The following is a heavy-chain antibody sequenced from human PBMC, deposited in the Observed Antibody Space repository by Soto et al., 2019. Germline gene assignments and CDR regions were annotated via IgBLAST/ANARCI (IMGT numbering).Heavy chain of an antibody. D-gene: IGHD3-10*01. CDR2: INGDGTTT. CDR3: ARAKGPGGAATPLVY. J-gene: IGHJ1*01. V-gene: IGHV3-74*01. CDR1: GFTFSNSW. Sequence: EVQLVESGGGLVQPGGSLRLSCAASGFTFSNSWMHWVRQTPGKGLVWVSRINGDGTTTNYADSVKGRFAISRDNAQNPQYQQRNSLRAGDTAVFYCARAKGPGGAATPLVYWSQGSLVPVPS.